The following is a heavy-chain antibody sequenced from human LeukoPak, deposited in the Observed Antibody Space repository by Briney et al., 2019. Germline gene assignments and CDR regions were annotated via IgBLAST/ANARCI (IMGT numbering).Heavy chain of an antibody. J-gene: IGHJ6*03. D-gene: IGHD2-2*01. Sequence: PSETLSLTCTVSGGSISSYYWSWIRQPPGEGLEWIGYIYYSGSTTYNPSLKSRVTMSVDTAKNQFSLKLRSVTAADTAVYYCARGDFCSSSNCYLRPMDVWGKGTTVTVSS. V-gene: IGHV4-59*01. CDR3: ARGDFCSSSNCYLRPMDV. CDR2: IYYSGST. CDR1: GGSISSYY.